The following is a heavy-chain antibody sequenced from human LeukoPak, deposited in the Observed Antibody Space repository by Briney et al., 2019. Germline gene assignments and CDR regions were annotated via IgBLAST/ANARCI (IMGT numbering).Heavy chain of an antibody. CDR2: MYYSGST. Sequence: SETLSLTCTVSGGSISSSSYYWGWIRQPPGKGLEWIGSMYYSGSTCYNPSLKSRVTISVDTSKNQFSLKLSSVTAADTAVYYCARCVVVVVAATQHNWFDPWGQGTLVTVSS. CDR1: GGSISSSSYY. D-gene: IGHD2-15*01. CDR3: ARCVVVVVAATQHNWFDP. V-gene: IGHV4-39*07. J-gene: IGHJ5*02.